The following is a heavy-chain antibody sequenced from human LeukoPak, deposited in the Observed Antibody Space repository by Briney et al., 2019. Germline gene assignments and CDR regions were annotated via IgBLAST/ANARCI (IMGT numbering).Heavy chain of an antibody. CDR2: IIPSFGTA. J-gene: IGHJ6*02. D-gene: IGHD1-26*01. CDR1: GGTFSSYA. V-gene: IGHV1-69*13. CDR3: ATSGSRTPSYYYGMDV. Sequence: SVKVSCKASGGTFSSYASSWVRQAPGQGLEWMGGIIPSFGTANYVQKIQGRVTITADESTSTAYMELSSLRSEDTAVYYCATSGSRTPSYYYGMDVWGQGTTVTVSS.